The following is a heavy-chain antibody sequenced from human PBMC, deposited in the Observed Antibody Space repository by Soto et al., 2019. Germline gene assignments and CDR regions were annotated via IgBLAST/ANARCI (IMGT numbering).Heavy chain of an antibody. CDR1: GFTFTSSA. CDR2: IVVGSGNT. D-gene: IGHD3-22*01. V-gene: IGHV1-58*01. J-gene: IGHJ3*02. Sequence: SVKVSCKASGFTFTSSAVQWVRQARGQRLEWIGWIVVGSGNTNYAQKFQERVTITRDMSTSTAYMELSSLRSEDTAVYYCAASLVSAPDDSSGDDAFDIWGQGTMVTVSS. CDR3: AASLVSAPDDSSGDDAFDI.